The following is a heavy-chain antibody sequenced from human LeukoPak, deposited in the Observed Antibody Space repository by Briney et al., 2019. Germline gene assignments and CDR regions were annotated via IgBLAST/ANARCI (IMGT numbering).Heavy chain of an antibody. CDR2: ISFDGSNK. Sequence: PGGSLRLSCAASGFTFSSYAMHWVRQAPGKGLEWVAVISFDGSNKYYADSVKGRFTISRDTSKNTLYLQMDSLRAEDTAGYYCAKLGSQYCSSWHDYWGQGTLVTVSS. D-gene: IGHD6-13*01. V-gene: IGHV3-30-3*02. CDR1: GFTFSSYA. J-gene: IGHJ4*02. CDR3: AKLGSQYCSSWHDY.